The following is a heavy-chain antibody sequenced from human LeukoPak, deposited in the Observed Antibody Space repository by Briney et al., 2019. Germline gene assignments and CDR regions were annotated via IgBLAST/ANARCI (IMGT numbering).Heavy chain of an antibody. Sequence: LAGGSLRLSCAASGFTVSSNYMSWVRQAPGKGLEWVSVIYSGGSTYYADSVKGRFTISRHNSKNTLYLQMNSLRAEDTAVYYCAKDHQQWLVRYFDYWGQGTLVTVSS. CDR2: IYSGGST. J-gene: IGHJ4*02. CDR3: AKDHQQWLVRYFDY. CDR1: GFTVSSNY. V-gene: IGHV3-53*04. D-gene: IGHD6-19*01.